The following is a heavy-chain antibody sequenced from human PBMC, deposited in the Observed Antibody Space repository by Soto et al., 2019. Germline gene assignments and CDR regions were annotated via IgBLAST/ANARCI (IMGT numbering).Heavy chain of an antibody. V-gene: IGHV4-30-2*01. D-gene: IGHD6-19*01. CDR2: IYHSGST. J-gene: IGHJ4*02. CDR3: ARAGDSSGPVALGY. CDR1: GGSISSGGNS. Sequence: QLQLQESGSGLVKPSQTLSLTCAVSGGSISSGGNSWSWIRQPPGKGLEWIGYIYHSGSTYYNPYPHSRVTISVDRSNNQFSLKLSSVTAADTAVYYCARAGDSSGPVALGYWGQGTLVTVSS.